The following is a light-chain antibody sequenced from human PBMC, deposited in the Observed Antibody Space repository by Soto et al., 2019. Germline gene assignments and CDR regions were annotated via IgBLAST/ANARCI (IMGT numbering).Light chain of an antibody. CDR2: WAS. CDR1: QSVLYRSNNKNY. Sequence: DIVMTQSPDSLAVSLGERATINCKSSQSVLYRSNNKNYLAWYQQKPGQPPKLLIYWASTRESGVPDRFSGSGSGTDFTLTISNLQAEDVAVYYCQQYYNTPFTFGPGTRVDI. CDR3: QQYYNTPFT. V-gene: IGKV4-1*01. J-gene: IGKJ3*01.